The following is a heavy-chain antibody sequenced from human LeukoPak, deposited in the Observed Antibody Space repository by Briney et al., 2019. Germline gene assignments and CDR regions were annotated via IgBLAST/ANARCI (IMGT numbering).Heavy chain of an antibody. CDR2: ISSSSSTI. CDR1: GFTFSSYS. CDR3: ARRLYCSGGSCHLSFDY. D-gene: IGHD2-15*01. Sequence: GGSLRLSCAASGFTFSSYSMNWVRQAPGKGLEWVSYISSSSSTIYYADSVKGRFTISRDNAKNSLYLQMNRLRAEDTAVYYCARRLYCSGGSCHLSFDYWGQGTLVTVSS. J-gene: IGHJ4*02. V-gene: IGHV3-48*01.